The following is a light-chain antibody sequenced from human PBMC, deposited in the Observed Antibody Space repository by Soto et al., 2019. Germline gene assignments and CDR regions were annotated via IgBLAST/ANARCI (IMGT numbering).Light chain of an antibody. Sequence: DIQMTQSPSSLSASVGDRVTITCRASQNINNYLNWYQQKSGKDPPVVMYVASSFQNGVPSRFTGVGSGKDFNFTITSLLPEDSATYYCQQSYSFPPAFGQGTKLEIK. V-gene: IGKV1-39*01. CDR1: QNINNY. CDR2: VAS. J-gene: IGKJ2*01. CDR3: QQSYSFPPA.